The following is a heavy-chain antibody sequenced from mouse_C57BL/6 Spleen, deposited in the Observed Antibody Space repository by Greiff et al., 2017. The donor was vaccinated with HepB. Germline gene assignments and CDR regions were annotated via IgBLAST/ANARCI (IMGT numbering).Heavy chain of an antibody. D-gene: IGHD1-1*01. J-gene: IGHJ2*01. CDR1: GYAFSSSW. CDR3: ARDTTGDY. V-gene: IGHV1-82*01. CDR2: IYPGDGDT. Sequence: VKLQQSGPELVKPGASVKISCKASGYAFSSSWMNWVKQRPGKGLEWIGRIYPGDGDTNYNGKFKGKATLTADKSSSTAYMQLSSLTSEDSAVYFCARDTTGDYWGQGTTLTVSS.